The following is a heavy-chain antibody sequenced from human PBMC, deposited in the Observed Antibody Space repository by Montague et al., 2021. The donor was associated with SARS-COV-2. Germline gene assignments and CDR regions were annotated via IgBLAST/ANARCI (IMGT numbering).Heavy chain of an antibody. V-gene: IGHV4-59*01. Sequence: SETLSLTCTVSGGSISSYYWSWIRQPPGKGLEWIGYIYYSGSTNXXPSLKSRVTISVDTSENQFSLKLSSVTAADTAVYYCARGSHYYDSSGYYFDYWGQGTLVTVSS. D-gene: IGHD3-22*01. CDR1: GGSISSYY. J-gene: IGHJ4*02. CDR2: IYYSGST. CDR3: ARGSHYYDSSGYYFDY.